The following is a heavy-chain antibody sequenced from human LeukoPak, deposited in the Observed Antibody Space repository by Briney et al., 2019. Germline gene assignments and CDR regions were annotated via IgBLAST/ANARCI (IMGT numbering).Heavy chain of an antibody. CDR3: ATEFGPTPRVVVVPAAPRGYYYYGMDV. V-gene: IGHV1-24*01. J-gene: IGHJ6*02. CDR1: GYTLTELS. Sequence: ASVKVSCKVSGYTLTELSMHWVRQAPGKGLEWMGGFDPEDGETIYAQKFQGRVTMTEDTSTDTAYMELSSLRSEATAVYYCATEFGPTPRVVVVPAAPRGYYYYGMDVWGQGTTVTVSS. CDR2: FDPEDGET. D-gene: IGHD2-2*01.